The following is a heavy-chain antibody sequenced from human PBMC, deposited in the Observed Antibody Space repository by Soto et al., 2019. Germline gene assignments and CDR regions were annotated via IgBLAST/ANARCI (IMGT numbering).Heavy chain of an antibody. Sequence: PGGSLRLSCAASGFTFSSYAMSWVRQAPGKGLEWVSAISGSGGSTYYADSVKGRFTISGDNSKNTLYLQMNSLRAEDTAVYYCAKCIHGDYDFIELDYWGQGTLVTVSS. D-gene: IGHD4-17*01. CDR1: GFTFSSYA. CDR3: AKCIHGDYDFIELDY. J-gene: IGHJ4*02. V-gene: IGHV3-23*01. CDR2: ISGSGGST.